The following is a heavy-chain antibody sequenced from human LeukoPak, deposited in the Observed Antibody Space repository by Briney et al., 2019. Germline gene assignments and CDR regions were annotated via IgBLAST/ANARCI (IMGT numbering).Heavy chain of an antibody. Sequence: GESLKISCKGSGYSFPSYWIAWVRQLPGKGLEWMGIIYPGDSDTRYSPSFQGQVTISADKSISTAYLQWSSLKASDTAMYYCARRYYYDSSGYTEYYFDSWGQGTLVTVSS. V-gene: IGHV5-51*01. CDR1: GYSFPSYW. CDR2: IYPGDSDT. J-gene: IGHJ4*02. D-gene: IGHD3-22*01. CDR3: ARRYYYDSSGYTEYYFDS.